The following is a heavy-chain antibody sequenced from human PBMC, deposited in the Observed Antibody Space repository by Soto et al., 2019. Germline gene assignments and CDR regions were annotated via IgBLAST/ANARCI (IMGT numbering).Heavy chain of an antibody. CDR3: ARDGYSSGWTWFDP. Sequence: QVQLVESGGGVVQPGRSLRLSCAASGFTFSSYAMHWVRQAPGKGLEWVAVISYDGSNKYYADSVKGRFTISRDNSKNPLYLQMNSLRAEDTAVYYCARDGYSSGWTWFDPWGQGTLVTVSS. CDR2: ISYDGSNK. CDR1: GFTFSSYA. V-gene: IGHV3-30-3*01. D-gene: IGHD6-19*01. J-gene: IGHJ5*02.